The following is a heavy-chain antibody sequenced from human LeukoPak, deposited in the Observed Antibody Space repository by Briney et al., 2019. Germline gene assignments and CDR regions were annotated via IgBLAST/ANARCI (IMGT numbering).Heavy chain of an antibody. Sequence: ASVKVSCKASGYTFTTYSMHWVRQAPGQRLEWMGWVNVGNGNTKYSQKFQGRVTITRDTSASTGYMELSSLKSEDTAVYYCARDSAFADFWGQGTLVTVSS. CDR2: VNVGNGNT. CDR3: ARDSAFADF. V-gene: IGHV1-3*01. D-gene: IGHD3-16*01. CDR1: GYTFTTYS. J-gene: IGHJ4*02.